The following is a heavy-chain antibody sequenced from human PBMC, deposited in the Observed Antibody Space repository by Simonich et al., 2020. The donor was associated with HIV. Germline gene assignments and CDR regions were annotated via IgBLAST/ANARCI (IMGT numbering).Heavy chain of an antibody. V-gene: IGHV3-30*07. Sequence: QVQLVESGGGVVQPGRSLRLSCAASGFTFSSYAMHWVRQAPGNGLEWVAVISYDGSNKYYADSVKGRFTISRDNSKNTLDLQMNSLRAEDTAVYYCASGGSISSVWADDYWGQGTLVTVSS. CDR2: ISYDGSNK. CDR3: ASGGSISSVWADDY. J-gene: IGHJ4*02. CDR1: GFTFSSYA. D-gene: IGHD3-3*02.